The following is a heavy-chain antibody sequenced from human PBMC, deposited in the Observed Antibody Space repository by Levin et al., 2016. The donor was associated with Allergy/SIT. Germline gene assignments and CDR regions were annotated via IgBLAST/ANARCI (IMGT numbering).Heavy chain of an antibody. CDR2: ISSSSSYI. J-gene: IGHJ4*02. Sequence: VRQMPGKGLEWVSSISSSSSYIYYADSVKGRFTISRDNAKNSLYLQMNSLRAEDTAVYYCARGSAGGRAATAVDYWGQGTLVTVSS. V-gene: IGHV3-21*01. CDR3: ARGSAGGRAATAVDY. D-gene: IGHD2-15*01.